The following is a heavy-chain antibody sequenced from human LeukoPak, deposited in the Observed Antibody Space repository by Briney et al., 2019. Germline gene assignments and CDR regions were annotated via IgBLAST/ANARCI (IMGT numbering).Heavy chain of an antibody. Sequence: SETLSLTCTVSGGSISTYYWSWIRQPPGKGLEWIGYIYYSGSTNYNPSLKSRVTTSVDTSKNQFSLRLSSVTAADTAVYYCARAKDDYNPYYFDYWGQGTLVTVSS. CDR3: ARAKDDYNPYYFDY. D-gene: IGHD4-11*01. CDR1: GGSISTYY. V-gene: IGHV4-59*01. J-gene: IGHJ4*02. CDR2: IYYSGST.